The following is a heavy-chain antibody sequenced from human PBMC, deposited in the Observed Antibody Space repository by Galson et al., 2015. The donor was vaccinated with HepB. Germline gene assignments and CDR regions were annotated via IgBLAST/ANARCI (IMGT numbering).Heavy chain of an antibody. D-gene: IGHD1-26*01. CDR2: MYGGGNT. CDR1: GFTVTSNY. J-gene: IGHJ6*02. V-gene: IGHV3-66*01. Sequence: SLRLSCAASGFTVTSNYMSWVRQAPGKGLGWVSVMYGGGNTHYADSVKDRFTISRDNSKNTSYLQMNSLRAEDTAVYYCARGVGADSMDVWGQGTTVTVSS. CDR3: ARGVGADSMDV.